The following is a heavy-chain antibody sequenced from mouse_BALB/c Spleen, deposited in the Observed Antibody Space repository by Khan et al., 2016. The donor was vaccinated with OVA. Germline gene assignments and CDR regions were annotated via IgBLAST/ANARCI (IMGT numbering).Heavy chain of an antibody. Sequence: QIQLEQSGAELARPGASVKLSCKATGYSFTDYCINWVKQRTGQGLEWIGEISPGSGDTYYNEKFTGKATLTADKSSSTANMHLSSLTSEASAVYSGAKKNSFGYTCAYWGQGTLVTVSA. D-gene: IGHD1-2*01. V-gene: IGHV1-77*01. CDR3: AKKNSFGYTCAY. J-gene: IGHJ3*01. CDR2: ISPGSGDT. CDR1: GYSFTDYC.